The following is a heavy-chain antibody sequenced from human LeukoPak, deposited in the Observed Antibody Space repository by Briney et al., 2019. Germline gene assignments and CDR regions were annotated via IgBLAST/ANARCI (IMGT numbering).Heavy chain of an antibody. Sequence: ASVKVTCKASGYTFTSYGISWVRQAPGQGLEWMGWISAYNGNTNYAQKLQGRVTMTTDTSTSTAYMELRSLRSDDTAVYYYARDAVVVVAATQDYYYYGMDVWGQGTTVTVSS. CDR3: ARDAVVVVAATQDYYYYGMDV. D-gene: IGHD2-15*01. CDR2: ISAYNGNT. CDR1: GYTFTSYG. J-gene: IGHJ6*02. V-gene: IGHV1-18*01.